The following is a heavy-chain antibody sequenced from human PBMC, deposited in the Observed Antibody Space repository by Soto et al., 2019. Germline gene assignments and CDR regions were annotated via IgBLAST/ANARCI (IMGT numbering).Heavy chain of an antibody. CDR1: GYTFTGYY. CDR3: ARGRTGTTSYFDY. V-gene: IGHV1-2*02. J-gene: IGHJ4*02. D-gene: IGHD1-1*01. Sequence: QVQLVQSGAEVKKPGASVKVSCKASGYTFTGYYLHWVRQAPGQGLVWMGWINPNSGGTNYAQKFQGRVTTTRDTSISTAYMELSRPRSDDTAVYYCARGRTGTTSYFDYWGQGNLVTVSS. CDR2: INPNSGGT.